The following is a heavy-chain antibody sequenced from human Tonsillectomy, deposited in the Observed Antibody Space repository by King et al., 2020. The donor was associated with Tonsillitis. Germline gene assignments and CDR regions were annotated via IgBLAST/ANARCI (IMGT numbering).Heavy chain of an antibody. J-gene: IGHJ6*02. V-gene: IGHV4-31*03. D-gene: IGHD6-6*01. CDR1: GGSISSGGYF. CDR3: ARGASHYGMDV. Sequence: QLQESGPGLVKPSQTLSLTCTVSGGSISSGGYFWSWIRQHPGKGLKWIGYIYYSGNTYYNPSLKSRVTISADTSKNQHSLKLSSVTAADTAVYYCARGASHYGMDVWGQGTTVTVSS. CDR2: IYYSGNT.